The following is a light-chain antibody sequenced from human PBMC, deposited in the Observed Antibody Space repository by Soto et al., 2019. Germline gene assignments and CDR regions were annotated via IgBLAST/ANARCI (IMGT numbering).Light chain of an antibody. CDR3: QSYDTSLSVVV. J-gene: IGLJ2*01. CDR1: NSNIGANYD. Sequence: QSVLTQPPSASGTPGQRVTISCTGSNSNIGANYDVHWYQQLPGTAPKLLIYDNNNRPSGVPDRFSGSKSGTSASLAITGLQAEDEADYYCQSYDTSLSVVVFGGGTKLTVL. CDR2: DNN. V-gene: IGLV1-40*01.